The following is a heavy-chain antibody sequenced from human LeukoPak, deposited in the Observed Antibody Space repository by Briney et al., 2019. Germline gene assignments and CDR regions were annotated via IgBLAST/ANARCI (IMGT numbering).Heavy chain of an antibody. CDR2: ISYDGSNK. V-gene: IGHV3-30*03. J-gene: IGHJ4*02. Sequence: GGSLRLSCAASGFTFSSYSMNWVRQAPGKGLEWVAVISYDGSNKCYADSVKGRFTISRDNSKNTLYLQMNSLRPEDTAVYYCARDPGEDYWGQGTLVTVSS. CDR1: GFTFSSYS. CDR3: ARDPGEDY. D-gene: IGHD3-16*01.